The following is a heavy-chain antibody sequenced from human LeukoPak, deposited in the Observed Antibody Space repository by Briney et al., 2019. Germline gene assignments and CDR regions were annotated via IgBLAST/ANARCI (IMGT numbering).Heavy chain of an antibody. Sequence: GGSLRLSCAASGFTFSHYAMHWVRRAPGKGLEWVSYIGSSGRTIYYADSVKGRFTISRDNAKNSLYLQMNSLRAEDTAVYYCARDGKAVAVAFDIWGQGTMVTVSS. V-gene: IGHV3-48*03. CDR2: IGSSGRTI. CDR1: GFTFSHYA. CDR3: ARDGKAVAVAFDI. J-gene: IGHJ3*02. D-gene: IGHD6-19*01.